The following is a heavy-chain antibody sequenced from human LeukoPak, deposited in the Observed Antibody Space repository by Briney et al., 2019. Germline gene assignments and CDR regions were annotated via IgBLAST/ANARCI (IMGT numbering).Heavy chain of an antibody. Sequence: PGGSLRLSCAASGFTFSTYWMHWVRQAPGKGLVWVSHINSDGSSTGYADSVKGRFTISRDNAKNTLYLQMNSLRADDTAVYCCAGGPWRSDTGGYVFDYWGQGTLVTVSS. J-gene: IGHJ4*02. CDR2: INSDGSST. V-gene: IGHV3-74*01. CDR3: AGGPWRSDTGGYVFDY. D-gene: IGHD3-22*01. CDR1: GFTFSTYW.